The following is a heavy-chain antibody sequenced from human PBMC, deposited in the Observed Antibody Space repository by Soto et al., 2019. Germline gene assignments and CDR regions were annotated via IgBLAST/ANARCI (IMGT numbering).Heavy chain of an antibody. CDR1: GGSFSGYY. D-gene: IGHD5-18*01. V-gene: IGHV4-34*01. CDR3: ATDRGYTHNIGV. J-gene: IGHJ6*02. CDR2: INHSGST. Sequence: QVQLQQWGAGLLKPSEALSLTCAVYGGSFSGYYWSWIRQPPGKGLEWIGEINHSGSTNYNPSLKSRVTISVDTSKNQFSLKLSSVTAADPAVYYCATDRGYTHNIGVWGQGTTVTVSS.